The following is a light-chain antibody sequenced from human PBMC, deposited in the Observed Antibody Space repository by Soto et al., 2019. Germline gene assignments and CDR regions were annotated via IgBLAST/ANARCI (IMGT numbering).Light chain of an antibody. CDR3: SSYTSSSTPYV. J-gene: IGLJ1*01. CDR2: EVS. V-gene: IGLV2-14*01. CDR1: SSDVGGYTY. Sequence: QSALTQPASVSGSPGQSITISCTGTSSDVGGYTYVSWYQQHPGKAPRLMIYEVSYRPSGVSDRFSGSKSGNTASLTISGLQAEDEADYYCSSYTSSSTPYVFGTGTEVTVL.